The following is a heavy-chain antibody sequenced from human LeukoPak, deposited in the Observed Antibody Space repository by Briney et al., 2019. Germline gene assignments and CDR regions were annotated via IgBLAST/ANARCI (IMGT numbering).Heavy chain of an antibody. J-gene: IGHJ4*02. D-gene: IGHD1-14*01. CDR1: GFTFSSYS. CDR2: ISSSSDTI. CDR3: ARQVPDNYYLDY. V-gene: IGHV3-48*02. Sequence: SLRLSCAASGFTFSSYSMNWVRQAPGKGLEWVSYISSSSDTIYYADSVKGRFTISRDNAKNSLCLQMISLRDEDTAVYYCARQVPDNYYLDYWGQGTLVTVSS.